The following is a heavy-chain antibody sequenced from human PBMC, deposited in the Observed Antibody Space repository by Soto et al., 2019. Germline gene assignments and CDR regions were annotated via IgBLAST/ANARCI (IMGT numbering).Heavy chain of an antibody. J-gene: IGHJ3*02. CDR1: GFTFSSYG. D-gene: IGHD4-17*01. CDR2: IWYDGSNK. V-gene: IGHV3-33*01. Sequence: QVQLVESGGGVVQPGRSLRLSCAASGFTFSSYGMHWVRQAPGKGLEWVAVIWYDGSNKYYADSVKGRFTISRDNSKNTLYLQMNSLRAEDTAVYYCERNYGDYSGAFDIWGQGTMVTVSS. CDR3: ERNYGDYSGAFDI.